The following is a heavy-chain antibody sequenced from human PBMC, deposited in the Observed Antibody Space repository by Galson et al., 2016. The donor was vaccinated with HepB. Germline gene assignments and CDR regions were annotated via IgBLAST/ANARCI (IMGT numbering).Heavy chain of an antibody. CDR3: ARAFPEWEVREGLDY. J-gene: IGHJ4*02. V-gene: IGHV3-33*01. D-gene: IGHD1-26*01. Sequence: SLRLSCAASGFTLIRFDMHWVRQAPGKGLEWVAGVWFDGNNKFYAASVKGRFTISRDNSNNTLYLQMNSLRAEDTAGYFCARAFPEWEVREGLDYWGQGTLVTVSS. CDR2: VWFDGNNK. CDR1: GFTLIRFD.